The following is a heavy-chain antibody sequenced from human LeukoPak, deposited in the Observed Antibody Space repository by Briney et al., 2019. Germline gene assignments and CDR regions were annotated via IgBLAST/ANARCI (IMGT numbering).Heavy chain of an antibody. J-gene: IGHJ4*02. CDR3: ARDVRTSGWYTFDY. D-gene: IGHD6-19*01. CDR1: GDSVSSINGA. CDR2: TYYRSKWYD. V-gene: IGHV6-1*01. Sequence: SQTLSLTCVISGDSVSSINGAWNWIRQSPSRGLEWLGRTYYRSKWYDDYAGSMKGRITISPDTSKNQFSLHLYSVTPEDTAVYYCARDVRTSGWYTFDYWGQGTLVTVSS.